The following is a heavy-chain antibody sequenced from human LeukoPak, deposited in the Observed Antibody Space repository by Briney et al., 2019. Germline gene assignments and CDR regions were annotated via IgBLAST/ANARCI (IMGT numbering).Heavy chain of an antibody. V-gene: IGHV1-2*02. Sequence: ASVKVSCKASGYTFTGYYMHWVRQAPGQGLEWMGWINPNSGGTNYAQKFQGRVTMTRDTSINTAYMELSRLRSDDTAVYYCARDWFPYCGGDCQTSAFDIWGQGTMVTVSS. CDR1: GYTFTGYY. D-gene: IGHD2-21*02. CDR2: INPNSGGT. CDR3: ARDWFPYCGGDCQTSAFDI. J-gene: IGHJ3*02.